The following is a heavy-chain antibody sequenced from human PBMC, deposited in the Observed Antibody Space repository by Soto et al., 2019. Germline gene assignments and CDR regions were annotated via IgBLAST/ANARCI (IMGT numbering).Heavy chain of an antibody. D-gene: IGHD6-25*01. Sequence: EVQLVESGGGLVQPGGSLRLSCAASGFTFNHYWIHWVRQVPGKGLMWVSRIQSDGSSIDYADSVKGRFTISRDNAKNTVSLQMNSLRVEDSAMYYCARSGGIDYWGQGTLVTVSS. V-gene: IGHV3-74*01. J-gene: IGHJ4*02. CDR2: IQSDGSSI. CDR3: ARSGGIDY. CDR1: GFTFNHYW.